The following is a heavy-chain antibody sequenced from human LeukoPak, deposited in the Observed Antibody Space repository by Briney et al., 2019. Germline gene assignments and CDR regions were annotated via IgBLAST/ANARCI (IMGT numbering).Heavy chain of an antibody. J-gene: IGHJ4*02. CDR1: GYTFTGYY. CDR3: ARGGYYDFWSGYFTFDY. Sequence: GASVKVSCKASGYTFTGYYMRWVRQAPGQGLEWMGWINPNSGGTNYAQKFQGRVTMTRDTSISTAYMELSRLRSDDTAVYYCARGGYYDFWSGYFTFDYWGQGTLVTVSS. V-gene: IGHV1-2*02. D-gene: IGHD3-3*01. CDR2: INPNSGGT.